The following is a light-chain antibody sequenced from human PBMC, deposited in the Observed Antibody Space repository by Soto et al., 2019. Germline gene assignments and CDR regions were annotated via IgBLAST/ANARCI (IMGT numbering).Light chain of an antibody. CDR2: DAS. V-gene: IGKV3-15*01. CDR3: QQYDNWPRT. CDR1: QSVSSN. Sequence: EVVMTQSPATLSVSPGERATLSCRASQSVSSNLAWYQQKPGQDPRLLIYDASSRATGIPARFSGSGSGTEFTLTISSLQSEDFAVYYCQQYDNWPRTFGQGTKVDI. J-gene: IGKJ1*01.